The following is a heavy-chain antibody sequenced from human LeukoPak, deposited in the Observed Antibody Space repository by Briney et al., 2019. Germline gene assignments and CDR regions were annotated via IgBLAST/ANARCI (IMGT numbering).Heavy chain of an antibody. CDR3: AREKGVTVSFDY. CDR1: GGSISSGDYY. CDR2: IYYSGST. V-gene: IGHV4-30-4*01. D-gene: IGHD4-11*01. Sequence: SSETLSLTCTVSGGSISSGDYYWSWIRQPPGKGLEWIGYIYYSGSTYYNPSLKSRVTISVDTSKNQFSLKLSSVTAADTAVYYCAREKGVTVSFDYWGQGSLVTVSS. J-gene: IGHJ4*02.